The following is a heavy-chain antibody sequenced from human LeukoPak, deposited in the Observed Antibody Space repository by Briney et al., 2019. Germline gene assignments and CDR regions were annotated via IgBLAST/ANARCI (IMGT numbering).Heavy chain of an antibody. CDR3: ARRATRDTGSCYSCAFDI. J-gene: IGHJ3*02. CDR2: IEQDGSEK. Sequence: GGSLRLSCAAAGLTFSNYWMSWVRQAPGKGLEWVANIEQDGSEKYYVDSVKDRFTISRDNANNSLYLQMNSLRPEDTAVYYCARRATRDTGSCYSCAFDIWGQGTMVTVSS. CDR1: GLTFSNYW. D-gene: IGHD2-15*01. V-gene: IGHV3-7*01.